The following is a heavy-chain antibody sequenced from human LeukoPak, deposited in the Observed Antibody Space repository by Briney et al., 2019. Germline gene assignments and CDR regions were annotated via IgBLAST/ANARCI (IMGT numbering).Heavy chain of an antibody. V-gene: IGHV4-39*07. CDR2: IYYSGST. CDR3: ARDYGGYSYGDLDY. Sequence: GSLRLSCAASGFTFSSYSMNWVRQAPGKGLEWIGSIYYSGSTYYNPSLKSRVTISVDTSKNQFSLKLSSVTAADTAVYYCARDYGGYSYGDLDYWGQGTLVTVSS. J-gene: IGHJ4*02. CDR1: GFTFSSYS. D-gene: IGHD5-18*01.